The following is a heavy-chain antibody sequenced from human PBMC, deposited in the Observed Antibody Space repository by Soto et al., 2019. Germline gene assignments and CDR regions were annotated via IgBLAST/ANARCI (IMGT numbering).Heavy chain of an antibody. CDR3: ARAGTTMVPGDWFDP. D-gene: IGHD3-10*01. CDR1: GYTFTSYD. CDR2: MNPNSGNT. J-gene: IGHJ5*02. V-gene: IGHV1-8*01. Sequence: ASVKVSCKASGYTFTSYDINWVRQATGQGLEWMGWMNPNSGNTGYAQKFQGRVTMTRNTSISTAYMELSSLRSEDTAVYYCARAGTTMVPGDWFDPWGQGTRVNVAS.